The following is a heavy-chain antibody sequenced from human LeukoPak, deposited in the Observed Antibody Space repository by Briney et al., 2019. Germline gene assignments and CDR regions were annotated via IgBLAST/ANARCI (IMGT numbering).Heavy chain of an antibody. D-gene: IGHD3-10*01. J-gene: IGHJ6*02. CDR3: AKVIRGGYGMDV. CDR1: GFTFSSFG. Sequence: QTGGSLRLSCAASGFTFSSFGMNWVRQAPGKGPEWVSYISDSSTLTYYADSVKGRFTISRDNAKNSLSLQLNSLRDEDTAVYFCAKVIRGGYGMDVWGQGTTVTVSS. V-gene: IGHV3-48*02. CDR2: ISDSSTLT.